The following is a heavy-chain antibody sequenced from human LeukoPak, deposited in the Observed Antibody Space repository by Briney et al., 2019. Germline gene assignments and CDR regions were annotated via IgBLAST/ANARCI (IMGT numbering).Heavy chain of an antibody. J-gene: IGHJ4*02. D-gene: IGHD1-26*01. V-gene: IGHV3-74*01. Sequence: GGSLRLSCAASGFTFSSSWIHWVRQAPGRGLVWVSRINKDGSVIDYAESVKGRFSISRDNAKNTLYLQMNSLRVEDTAIYYCVKVRGRARVGYFDYWGQGALVTVSS. CDR2: INKDGSVI. CDR3: VKVRGRARVGYFDY. CDR1: GFTFSSSW.